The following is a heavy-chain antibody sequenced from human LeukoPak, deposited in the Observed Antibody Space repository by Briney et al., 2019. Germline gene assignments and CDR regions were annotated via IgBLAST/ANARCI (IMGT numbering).Heavy chain of an antibody. CDR1: GFTFSSHW. D-gene: IGHD6-19*01. CDR3: ARAFAAVAGTNYYYMDV. Sequence: GGSLRLSCAASGFTFSSHWMHWVRQAPGKGLVWVSRINSDGSSTSYADSVKGRFTISRDNAKNTLYLQINSLRAEGTAVYYCARAFAAVAGTNYYYMDVWGKGTTVTVSS. CDR2: INSDGSST. V-gene: IGHV3-74*01. J-gene: IGHJ6*03.